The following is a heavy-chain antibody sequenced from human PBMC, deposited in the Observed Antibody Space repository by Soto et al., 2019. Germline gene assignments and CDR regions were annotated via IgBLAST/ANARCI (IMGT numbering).Heavy chain of an antibody. J-gene: IGHJ4*02. CDR3: ATRLWFGELYWSGSFDY. D-gene: IGHD3-10*01. V-gene: IGHV3-48*03. CDR1: GFTFSSYE. Sequence: EVQLVESGGGLVQPGGSLRLSCAASGFTFSSYEMNWVRQAPGKGLEWVSYISSSGSTIYYADSVKGRFTISRDNAKNSLYLQMNSLRAEDTAVYYCATRLWFGELYWSGSFDYWGQGTLVTVSS. CDR2: ISSSGSTI.